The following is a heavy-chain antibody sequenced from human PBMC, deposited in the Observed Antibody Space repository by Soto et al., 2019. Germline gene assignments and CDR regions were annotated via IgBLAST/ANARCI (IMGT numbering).Heavy chain of an antibody. J-gene: IGHJ5*02. D-gene: IGHD6-6*01. V-gene: IGHV4-39*07. CDR1: GGFVSSSSYS. CDR3: ARSIFP. Sequence: SETLSLTCSVSGGFVSSSSYSWGWIRQSPGKGLEWIGTMYSSENTYYNPSLLSRVTISVDTSKNQFSLKLSSVTAADTAVYYCARSIFPWGQGTLVTVSS. CDR2: MYSSENT.